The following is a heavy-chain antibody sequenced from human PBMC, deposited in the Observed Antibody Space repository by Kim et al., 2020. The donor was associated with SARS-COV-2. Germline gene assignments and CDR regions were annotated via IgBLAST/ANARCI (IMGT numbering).Heavy chain of an antibody. Sequence: SETLSLTCVVSSGSISDYSWNWIRQPAGKGLEWIGRIYISESTDYNPALKSRVTMSIDTSKKQFSLKLSSVSAADTAGYYCARTGPRSNWSFDSWGQGTLVTVSS. CDR1: SGSISDYS. CDR3: ARTGPRSNWSFDS. V-gene: IGHV4-4*07. D-gene: IGHD6-13*01. CDR2: IYISEST. J-gene: IGHJ4*02.